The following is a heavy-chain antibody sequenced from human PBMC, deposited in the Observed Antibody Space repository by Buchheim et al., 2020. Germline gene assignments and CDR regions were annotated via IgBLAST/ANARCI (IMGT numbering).Heavy chain of an antibody. J-gene: IGHJ5*02. CDR3: ARLSGRAIFWFDP. CDR1: GGSISTTNW. D-gene: IGHD3-3*01. Sequence: QVQLQESGPGLVKPSGTLSLTCAVSGGSISTTNWWSWVRQPPGKGLEWVGEIYHTGITNYNSSLKSRVTISLDKSKNQFSLKLTSVTAADTAVYYCARLSGRAIFWFDPWGQGTL. CDR2: IYHTGIT. V-gene: IGHV4-4*02.